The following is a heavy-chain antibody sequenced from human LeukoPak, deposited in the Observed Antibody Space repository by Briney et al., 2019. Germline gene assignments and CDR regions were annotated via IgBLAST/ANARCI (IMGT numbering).Heavy chain of an antibody. V-gene: IGHV1-18*01. J-gene: IGHJ4*02. CDR2: ISAYNGNT. Sequence: ASVKVSCKASGYTFTSYGISWVRQAPGQGLEWMGWISAYNGNTNYAQKLQGRVTMTTGTSTSTAYMELRSLRSDDTAVYYCARDQVAAAGTPPYFDYWGQGTLVTVSS. CDR1: GYTFTSYG. CDR3: ARDQVAAAGTPPYFDY. D-gene: IGHD6-13*01.